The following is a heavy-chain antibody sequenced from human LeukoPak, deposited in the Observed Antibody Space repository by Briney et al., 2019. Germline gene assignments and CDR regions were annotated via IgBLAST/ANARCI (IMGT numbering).Heavy chain of an antibody. V-gene: IGHV4-61*05. CDR2: IYYSGNT. CDR3: ARAGSGYYVLDH. J-gene: IGHJ4*02. D-gene: IGHD5-12*01. Sequence: SETLSLTCTVSGGSISSSNYYWGWIRQPPGKGLEWIGYIYYSGNTDSNPSLKSRVTISVDTSKNQFSLNLRSVTAADTAVYYCARAGSGYYVLDHWGQGTLVTVSS. CDR1: GGSISSSNYY.